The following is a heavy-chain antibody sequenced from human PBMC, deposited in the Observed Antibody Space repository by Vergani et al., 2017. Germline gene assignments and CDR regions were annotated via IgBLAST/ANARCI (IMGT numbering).Heavy chain of an antibody. CDR1: GFTFDDYA. V-gene: IGHV3-9*01. J-gene: IGHJ4*02. Sequence: EVQLVASGGGLVQPGRSLRLSCAASGFTFDDYAIHWVRQAPGKGLEWVSGISWNSGSIGYADSVKGRFTISRDNAKNSLYLQMNSLRAEDTALYYCAKDRFGYYDILTGYYYAYWGQGTLVTVYS. CDR3: AKDRFGYYDILTGYYYAY. CDR2: ISWNSGSI. D-gene: IGHD3-9*01.